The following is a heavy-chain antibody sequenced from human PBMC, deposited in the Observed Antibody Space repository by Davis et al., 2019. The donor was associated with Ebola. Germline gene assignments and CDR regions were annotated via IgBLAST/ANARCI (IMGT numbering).Heavy chain of an antibody. Sequence: AASVKVSCKASGYTFTSYGISWVRQAPGQGLEWMGGIIPIFGTANYAQKFQGRVTITADESTSTAYMELSSLRSEDTAVYYCARDLSDIFFYGMDVWGQGTTVTVSS. CDR3: ARDLSDIFFYGMDV. CDR2: IIPIFGTA. J-gene: IGHJ6*02. V-gene: IGHV1-69*13. D-gene: IGHD3-9*01. CDR1: GYTFTSYG.